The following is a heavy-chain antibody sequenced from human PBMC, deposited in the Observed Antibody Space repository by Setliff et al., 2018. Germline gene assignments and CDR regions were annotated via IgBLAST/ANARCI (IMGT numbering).Heavy chain of an antibody. D-gene: IGHD6-19*01. J-gene: IGHJ6*02. V-gene: IGHV4-39*07. CDR2: IYYSGST. CDR3: ARVSQYSSGWYYYYYYGMDV. CDR1: GGSISSSSYY. Sequence: EPLSLTCTVSGGSISSSSYYWGWIRQPPGKGLEWIGSIYYSGSTYYNPSLKSRVTISVDTSKNQFSLKLSSVTAADTAVYYCARVSQYSSGWYYYYYYGMDVWGQGTTVTVSS.